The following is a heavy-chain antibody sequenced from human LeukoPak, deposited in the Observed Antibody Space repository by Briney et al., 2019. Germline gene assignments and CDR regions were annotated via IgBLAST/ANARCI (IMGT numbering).Heavy chain of an antibody. D-gene: IGHD1-1*01. CDR3: VKGGSNNWSFDN. CDR1: GLTFSNYG. CDR2: IRYDGRNK. J-gene: IGHJ4*02. V-gene: IGHV3-30*02. Sequence: GGSLRLSCAAAGLTFSNYGMHWIRQAPGKGLQWVAYIRYDGRNKYSADSVKGRLTIYRDNSKSTLYLQMNSLRPEDTAVYYCVKGGSNNWSFDNWGQGTLVTVSS.